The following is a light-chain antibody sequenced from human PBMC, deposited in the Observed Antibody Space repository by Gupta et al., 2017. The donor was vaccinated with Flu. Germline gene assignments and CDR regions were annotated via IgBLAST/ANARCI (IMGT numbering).Light chain of an antibody. CDR2: SAS. CDR3: QQRSSWPDR. J-gene: IGKJ1*01. Sequence: PATLCLSPGARATRSCMASQSVGTFLAWYQQKPGQPPRLLMCSASTRTTGIPARFSGNGSGTEFSLTISSLEPEDFAVYYCQQRSSWPDRFGQGTSLEIK. CDR1: QSVGTF. V-gene: IGKV3-11*01.